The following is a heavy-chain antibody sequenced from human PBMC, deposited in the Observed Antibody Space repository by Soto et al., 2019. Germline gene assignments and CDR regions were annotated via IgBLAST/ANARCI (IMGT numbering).Heavy chain of an antibody. V-gene: IGHV3-30*18. CDR3: VKERADFVTVPHATSGMDV. D-gene: IGHD2-15*01. CDR2: LSYDGNHD. Sequence: QIQLVQSGGGVVQPGGSLRLSCTASGFSFNKFGMHWVRQTPGKGLEWVASLSYDGNHDFYADSVTGRLIISRDNSKNTLYLQVNTLTVDDTAVDYCVKERADFVTVPHATSGMDVWGPGTTVTVSS. CDR1: GFSFNKFG. J-gene: IGHJ6*02.